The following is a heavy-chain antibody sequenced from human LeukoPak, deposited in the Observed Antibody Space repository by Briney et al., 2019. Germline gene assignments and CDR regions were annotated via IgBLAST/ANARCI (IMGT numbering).Heavy chain of an antibody. D-gene: IGHD6-13*01. CDR3: ARDLIVYSSSWYALFL. CDR2: ISSSSSTI. CDR1: GFTFSSYS. V-gene: IGHV3-48*02. J-gene: IGHJ3*01. Sequence: GGSLRLSCAASGFTFSSYSMNWVRQAPGKGLEWVSYISSSSSTIYYADSVKGRFTISRDNAKNSLYLQMNSLRDEDTAVYYCARDLIVYSSSWYALFLWGQGTMVTVSS.